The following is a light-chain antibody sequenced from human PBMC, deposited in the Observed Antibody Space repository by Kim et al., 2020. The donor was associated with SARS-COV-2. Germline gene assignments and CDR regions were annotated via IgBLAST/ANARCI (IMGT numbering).Light chain of an antibody. CDR1: SSDVGAYNY. CDR3: ISFTGVNHVA. Sequence: GQSVTISCTGTSSDVGAYNYVSWYQQYPGKAPKLMIYEVTKRPSGVPDRFSGSKSGNTASLTVAGLQAEDEADYSCISFTGVNHVAFGGGTQLTVL. CDR2: EVT. V-gene: IGLV2-8*01. J-gene: IGLJ2*01.